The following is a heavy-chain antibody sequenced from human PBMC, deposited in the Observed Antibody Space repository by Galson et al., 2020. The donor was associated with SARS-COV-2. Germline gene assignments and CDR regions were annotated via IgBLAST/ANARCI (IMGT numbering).Heavy chain of an antibody. CDR3: AKDRFPAGDGDDEAFDV. J-gene: IGHJ3*01. Sequence: GESLKISCAGSGFTFSNYVMSWVRQAPGKGLEWVSAISGSGGVRTSYADSVRGRFTISRDNSKKTLFLQMNSLRAEDTAVYYCAKDRFPAGDGDDEAFDVWGQGTMVTVSS. V-gene: IGHV3-23*01. CDR2: ISGSGGVRT. CDR1: GFTFSNYV. D-gene: IGHD2-21*01.